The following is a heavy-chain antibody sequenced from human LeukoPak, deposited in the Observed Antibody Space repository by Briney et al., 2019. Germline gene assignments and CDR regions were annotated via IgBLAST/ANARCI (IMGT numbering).Heavy chain of an antibody. CDR1: GFTFSSYW. V-gene: IGHV3-7*01. D-gene: IGHD1-26*01. CDR3: ARGDSLGATMTDLDY. Sequence: GGSLRLSCAASGFTFSSYWMTWVRQAPGKGLEWVANIKLDVSETYYVDSVRGRFTISRDNTKNSLYLQMDSLRAEDTAVYYCARGDSLGATMTDLDYWGLGTLVTVSS. J-gene: IGHJ4*02. CDR2: IKLDVSET.